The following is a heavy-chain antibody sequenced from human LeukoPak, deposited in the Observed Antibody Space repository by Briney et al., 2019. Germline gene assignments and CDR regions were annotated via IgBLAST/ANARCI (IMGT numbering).Heavy chain of an antibody. D-gene: IGHD1-26*01. J-gene: IGHJ4*02. CDR2: IYTSGST. CDR1: GGSISSGSYY. CDR3: ARSGSYADRGYYFDY. Sequence: PSQTLSLTCTVSGGSISSGSYYWSWIRQPAGKGLEWIGRIYTSGSTNYNPSLKSRVTISVDTSKNQFSLKLSSVTAADTAVYYCARSGSYADRGYYFDYWGQGTLVTVSS. V-gene: IGHV4-61*02.